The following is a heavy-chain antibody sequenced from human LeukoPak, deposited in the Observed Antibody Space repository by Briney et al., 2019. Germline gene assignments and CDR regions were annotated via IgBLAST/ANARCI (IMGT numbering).Heavy chain of an antibody. J-gene: IGHJ6*02. CDR2: IIPISGSP. CDR1: GGRFTTYS. V-gene: IGHV1-69*13. Sequence: SVKVSCKASGGRFTTYSLSWVRQAPGQGLEWMGGIIPISGSPNYAQNFQGRVTITADASTRTVYMEVSSLRSEDTAVYYCAMIDYTGRLNYYFYGMDVWGPGTTVTVTS. D-gene: IGHD4-11*01. CDR3: AMIDYTGRLNYYFYGMDV.